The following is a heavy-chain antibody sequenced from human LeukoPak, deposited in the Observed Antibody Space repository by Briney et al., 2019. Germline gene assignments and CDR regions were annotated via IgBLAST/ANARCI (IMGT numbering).Heavy chain of an antibody. CDR2: LSSSGSAF. J-gene: IGHJ3*02. V-gene: IGHV3-48*03. CDR3: ARDVPYYYESSGYYSLGFDI. D-gene: IGHD3-22*01. CDR1: GFTFRSYE. Sequence: GGSLRLSCEDSGFTFRSYEMNWVRQAPGKGLEWIAYLSSSGSAFSYADSVKGRFTIARDNAKNSVYLEMNSLRADDTAVYYCARDVPYYYESSGYYSLGFDIWGQGTMVTVSS.